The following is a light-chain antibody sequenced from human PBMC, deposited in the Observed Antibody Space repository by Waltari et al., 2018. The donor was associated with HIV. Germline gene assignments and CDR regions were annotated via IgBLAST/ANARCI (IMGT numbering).Light chain of an antibody. CDR1: SSNIGACYG. J-gene: IGLJ1*01. CDR3: QFYDTSLSAYV. V-gene: IGLV1-40*01. CDR2: CNT. Sequence: QSVLAQPPSVSEAAGHKITNPCTESSSNIGACYGVHWYHQHPVTTPKFVIYCNTNRPSGVPDRFSGSKSGYSASLAITGLQAEDEADYYCQFYDTSLSAYVFGTGTKVTVL.